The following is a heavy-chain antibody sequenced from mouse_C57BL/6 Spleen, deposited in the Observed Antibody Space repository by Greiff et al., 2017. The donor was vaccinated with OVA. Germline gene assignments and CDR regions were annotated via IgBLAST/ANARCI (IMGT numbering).Heavy chain of an antibody. D-gene: IGHD1-1*01. Sequence: QVQQQQPGAELVKPGASVKLSCKASGYTFTSYWMHWVKQRPGQGLEWIGMIHPNSGSTNYNEKFKSKATLTVDKSSSTAYMQLSSLTSEDSAVYYCARDYGSRNAMDYWGQGTSVTVSS. V-gene: IGHV1-64*01. CDR1: GYTFTSYW. CDR2: IHPNSGST. J-gene: IGHJ4*01. CDR3: ARDYGSRNAMDY.